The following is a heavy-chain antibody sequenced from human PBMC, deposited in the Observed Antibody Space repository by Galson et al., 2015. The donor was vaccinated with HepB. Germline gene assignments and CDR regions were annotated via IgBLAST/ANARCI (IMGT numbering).Heavy chain of an antibody. D-gene: IGHD6-13*01. Sequence: SLRLSCAASGFTFSSYAINWVRQAPGKGLEWVATISGSGDYTYYADSVKGRFTISRDNSKNTLYLQMDSLRVDDTAVYYCAKDEAASGTEYFQYWGQGTLVTVSS. V-gene: IGHV3-23*01. CDR1: GFTFSSYA. J-gene: IGHJ1*01. CDR3: AKDEAASGTEYFQY. CDR2: ISGSGDYT.